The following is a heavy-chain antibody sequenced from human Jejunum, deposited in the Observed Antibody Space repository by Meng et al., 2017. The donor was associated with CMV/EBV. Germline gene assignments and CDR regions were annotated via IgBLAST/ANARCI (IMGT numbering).Heavy chain of an antibody. J-gene: IGHJ4*02. CDR2: INPNTGDT. CDR3: AKDGGSYLDYYFDY. CDR1: ENTFIDYY. V-gene: IGHV1-2*02. D-gene: IGHD1-26*01. Sequence: ASENTFIDYYMHWVRQAPGQGLEWMGWINPNTGDTNYAQKFQGRVTMTRDMSINTVYMELTRLRSDDTAVYYCAKDGGSYLDYYFDYWGQGTLVTVSS.